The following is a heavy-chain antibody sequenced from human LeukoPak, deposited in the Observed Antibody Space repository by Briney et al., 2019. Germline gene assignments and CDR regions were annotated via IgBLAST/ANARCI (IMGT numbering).Heavy chain of an antibody. CDR1: GGSISSYY. V-gene: IGHV4-59*01. Sequence: SETLSLTCTVSGGSISSYYWSWIRQPPGKGLEWIGYIYYSGSTNYNPSLKSRVTISVDTPKNQFSLKLSSVTAADTAVYYCARAGQKIAVADYYYYYGMDVWGQGTTVTVSS. J-gene: IGHJ6*02. CDR2: IYYSGST. CDR3: ARAGQKIAVADYYYYYGMDV. D-gene: IGHD6-19*01.